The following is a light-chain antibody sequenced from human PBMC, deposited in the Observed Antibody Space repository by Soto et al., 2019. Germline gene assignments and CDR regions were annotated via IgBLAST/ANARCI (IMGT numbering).Light chain of an antibody. J-gene: IGKJ3*01. Sequence: DIQMTQSPSTLSASVGDRVTITCRASQSITNWLAWYQQKPGKAPKLLVYDASSLESGVTSRFSGSGSGTEFTLTISSLQPDDFATYYCQQYNSYSPLTFGPGTKVDIK. CDR2: DAS. V-gene: IGKV1-5*01. CDR1: QSITNW. CDR3: QQYNSYSPLT.